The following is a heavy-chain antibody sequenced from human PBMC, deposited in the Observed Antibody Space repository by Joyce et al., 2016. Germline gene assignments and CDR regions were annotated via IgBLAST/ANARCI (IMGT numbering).Heavy chain of an antibody. CDR2: ISRDGSNK. J-gene: IGHJ4*02. V-gene: IGHV3-30-3*01. Sequence: PASGFTFHNFALHWVRQAPGQGLEWVAVISRDGSNKGYADSVKGRFTISRDNSNNTLYLQMNSLRVEDTAVYYCARDRGYSGYDPGDYWGQGTLVTVSS. CDR3: ARDRGYSGYDPGDY. D-gene: IGHD5-12*01. CDR1: GFTFHNFA.